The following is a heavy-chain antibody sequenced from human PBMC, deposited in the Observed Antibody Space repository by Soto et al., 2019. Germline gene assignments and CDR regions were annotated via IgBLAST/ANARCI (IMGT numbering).Heavy chain of an antibody. CDR1: GYTFTGYY. CDR2: INPNSGGT. V-gene: IGHV1-2*04. D-gene: IGHD3-3*01. Sequence: SVKVSCKASGYTFTGYYMHWVRQAPGQGLEWIGWINPNSGGTNYAQKFQGWVTMTRDTSISTAYMELSRLRSDDTAVYYCARDLGRGYYDFWSGSPISNGMDVWGQGATVTVSS. CDR3: ARDLGRGYYDFWSGSPISNGMDV. J-gene: IGHJ6*02.